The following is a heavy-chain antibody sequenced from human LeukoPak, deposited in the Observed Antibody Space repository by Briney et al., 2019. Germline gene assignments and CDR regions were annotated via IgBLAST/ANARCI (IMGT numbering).Heavy chain of an antibody. Sequence: GGSLRLSCSASGGIFRNYWMHWVRQTPGKGPVWVSRINNDGKLVTYADSVKGRFTISRDSAKDTVFLQMDSLRVEDTAVYYCVRGLGDVWGKGTLVTVSS. CDR1: GGIFRNYW. CDR3: VRGLGDV. J-gene: IGHJ6*04. D-gene: IGHD4-11*01. V-gene: IGHV3-74*01. CDR2: INNDGKLV.